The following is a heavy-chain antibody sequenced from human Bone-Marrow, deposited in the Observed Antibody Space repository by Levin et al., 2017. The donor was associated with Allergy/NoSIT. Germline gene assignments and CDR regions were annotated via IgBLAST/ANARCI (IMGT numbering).Heavy chain of an antibody. D-gene: IGHD2-21*01. CDR3: AKVVALQRIDS. V-gene: IGHV3-21*01. Sequence: GESLKISCAASGFSFRSYSVIWVRQAPGKGLEWVSSISSDSHHTYYAESVKGRFTISRDNAKNSLYLQMNSLRAEDTATYYCAKVVALQRIDSWGRGTLVTVSS. CDR2: ISSDSHHT. CDR1: GFSFRSYS. J-gene: IGHJ4*02.